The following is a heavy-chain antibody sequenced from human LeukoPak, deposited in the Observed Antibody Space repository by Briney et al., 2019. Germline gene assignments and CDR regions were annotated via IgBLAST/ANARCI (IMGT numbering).Heavy chain of an antibody. CDR3: AKGGKYYYDSSGYSQD. V-gene: IGHV3-23*01. D-gene: IGHD3-22*01. CDR1: GFTFSSYA. CDR2: ISGSGGST. Sequence: GGSLRLSCAASGFTFSSYAMSWVRQAPGKGLEWVSAISGSGGSTYYADSVKGQFTISRDNSKNTLYLQMNSLRAEDTAVYYCAKGGKYYYDSSGYSQDWGQGTLVTVSS. J-gene: IGHJ4*02.